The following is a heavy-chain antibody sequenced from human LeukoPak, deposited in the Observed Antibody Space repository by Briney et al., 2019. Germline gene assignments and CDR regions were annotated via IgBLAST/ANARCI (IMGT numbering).Heavy chain of an antibody. CDR2: IYYSGST. J-gene: IGHJ4*02. V-gene: IGHV4-39*07. Sequence: ASETLSLTCTVSGGFISSSSYYWGWIRQPPGKGLEWIGSIYYSGSTYYNPSLKSRVTISVDTSKNQFSLKLSSVTAADTAVYYCARDRPYGDYQALTFDYWGQGTLVTVSS. D-gene: IGHD4-17*01. CDR1: GGFISSSSYY. CDR3: ARDRPYGDYQALTFDY.